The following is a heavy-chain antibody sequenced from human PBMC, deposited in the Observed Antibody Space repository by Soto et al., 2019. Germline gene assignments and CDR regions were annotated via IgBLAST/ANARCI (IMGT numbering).Heavy chain of an antibody. J-gene: IGHJ4*02. D-gene: IGHD3-22*01. Sequence: PGGSLRLSCAASGFTFSSYGMHWVRQAPGKGLEWVAVISCDGSNKYYADSVKGRFTISRDNSKNTLYLQMNSLRAEDTAVYYCTTYYYDKKPFDYWGQGTLVTVSS. CDR2: ISCDGSNK. CDR1: GFTFSSYG. V-gene: IGHV3-30*03. CDR3: TTYYYDKKPFDY.